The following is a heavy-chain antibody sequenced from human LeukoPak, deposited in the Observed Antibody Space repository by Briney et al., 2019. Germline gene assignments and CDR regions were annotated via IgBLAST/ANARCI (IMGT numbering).Heavy chain of an antibody. CDR3: AKDRRSVPFDY. J-gene: IGHJ4*02. V-gene: IGHV3-30*18. CDR1: GLTFSSYG. D-gene: IGHD6-6*01. CDR2: ISYDGSNK. Sequence: GGSLRLSCAASGLTFSSYGMHWVRQAPGKGLEWVAVISYDGSNKYYADSVKGRFTISRDNSKNTLYLQMNSLRAEDTAVYYCAKDRRSVPFDYWGQGTLVTVSS.